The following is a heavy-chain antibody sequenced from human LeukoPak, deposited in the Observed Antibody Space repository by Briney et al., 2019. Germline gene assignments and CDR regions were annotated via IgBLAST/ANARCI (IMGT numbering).Heavy chain of an antibody. J-gene: IGHJ4*02. V-gene: IGHV1-46*01. CDR2: VDPSGGRT. D-gene: IGHD5/OR15-5a*01. CDR1: GYTFTSYY. Sequence: ASVKVSCKASGYTFTSYYIHWVRQAPGQGLEWMGTVDPSGGRTTYAQKFQGRVTMTRDTSTSTVYMELSSLRSEDTAIYYCARVIWYCHSVRCSEYYFPFWGQGTLVTVSS. CDR3: ARVIWYCHSVRCSEYYFPF.